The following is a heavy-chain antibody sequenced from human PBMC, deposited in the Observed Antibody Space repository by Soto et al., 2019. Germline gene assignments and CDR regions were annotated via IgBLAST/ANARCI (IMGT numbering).Heavy chain of an antibody. D-gene: IGHD3-3*01. V-gene: IGHV1-46*01. J-gene: IGHJ5*02. Sequence: GASVKVSCKASGYTFTSYYMHWVRQAPGQGLEWMGIINPSGGSTSYAQKFQGRVTMTADESTSTAYMELSSLRSEDTAVYYCAVSSHYDFWSGPPYNWFDPWGQGTLVTVSS. CDR3: AVSSHYDFWSGPPYNWFDP. CDR2: INPSGGST. CDR1: GYTFTSYY.